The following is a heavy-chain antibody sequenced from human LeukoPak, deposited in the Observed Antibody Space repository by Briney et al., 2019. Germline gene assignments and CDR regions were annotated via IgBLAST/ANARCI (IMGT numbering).Heavy chain of an antibody. CDR3: ASQESDSDSGHDWEYYYYYMDV. CDR2: ISSTGGTT. Sequence: GGTLRLSCAASGITFSSYGMSWVRQAPGKGLEWVSSISSTGGTTYYADSVKGRFTISRDNSKNSLYLQMNSLRAEDTAVYYCASQESDSDSGHDWEYYYYYMDVWGKGTTVTISS. CDR1: GITFSSYG. D-gene: IGHD5-12*01. V-gene: IGHV3-23*01. J-gene: IGHJ6*03.